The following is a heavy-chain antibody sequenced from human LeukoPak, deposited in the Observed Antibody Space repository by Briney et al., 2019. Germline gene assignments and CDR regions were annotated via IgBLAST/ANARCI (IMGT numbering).Heavy chain of an antibody. CDR3: ARHKGDGYCSSTSCLHPNNWFDP. CDR1: GGSISSSSYY. Sequence: SETLSLTCTVSGGSISSSSYYWGWVRQPPGKGPECIGRIYYSGSTYYNPSLKSRVTMSVDTSKNQFSLKLSSVTAADTAVYYCARHKGDGYCSSTSCLHPNNWFDPWGQGTLVTVSS. CDR2: IYYSGST. V-gene: IGHV4-39*01. J-gene: IGHJ5*02. D-gene: IGHD2-2*03.